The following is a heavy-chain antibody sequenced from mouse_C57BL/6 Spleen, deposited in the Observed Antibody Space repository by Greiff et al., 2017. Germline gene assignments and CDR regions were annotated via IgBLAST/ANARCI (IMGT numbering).Heavy chain of an antibody. V-gene: IGHV1-50*01. Sequence: QVQLQQPGAELVKPGASVKLSCKASGYTFTSYWMQWVKQRPGQGLEWIGEIDPSDSYTNYNQKFKGKATLTVDKSSSTAYMQLSSLTSEDSAVYYGARSPQAPYARDYWGQGTSVTVSS. CDR3: ARSPQAPYARDY. CDR1: GYTFTSYW. J-gene: IGHJ4*01. D-gene: IGHD3-2*02. CDR2: IDPSDSYT.